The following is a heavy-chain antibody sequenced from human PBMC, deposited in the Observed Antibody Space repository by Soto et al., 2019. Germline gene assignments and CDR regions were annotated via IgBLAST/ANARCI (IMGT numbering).Heavy chain of an antibody. Sequence: QVQVVESGGGVVQPGTSLRLSCVGSGFTFGSFGMHWVRQAPGKGLEWVAVIWHDGREKYYAESVEGRFTVSRDNRKNTMYLQMNSLRAEDTAVYYCARDPGKDEAMDRWGQGTLVTVSS. CDR2: IWHDGREK. CDR3: ARDPGKDEAMDR. J-gene: IGHJ5*02. CDR1: GFTFGSFG. V-gene: IGHV3-33*08.